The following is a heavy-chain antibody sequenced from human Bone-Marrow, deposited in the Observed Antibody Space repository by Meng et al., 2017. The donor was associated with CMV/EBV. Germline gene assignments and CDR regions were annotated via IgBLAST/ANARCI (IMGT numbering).Heavy chain of an antibody. CDR1: GFTFSSYW. CDR2: IKQDGSEK. CDR3: ARDGAIAAAGTGDY. V-gene: IGHV3-7*01. J-gene: IGHJ4*02. D-gene: IGHD6-13*01. Sequence: GESLKISCAASGFTFSSYWMSWVRQAPGKGLEWVANIKQDGSEKYYVDSVKGRFTISRDNGKNSVYLQMNGLRAEDTAVYYCARDGAIAAAGTGDYWGQGTLVTVSS.